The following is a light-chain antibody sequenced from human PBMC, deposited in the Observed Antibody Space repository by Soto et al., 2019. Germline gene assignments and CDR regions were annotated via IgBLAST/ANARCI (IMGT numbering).Light chain of an antibody. Sequence: DIHLTQSPSFLSASVGDRFTITCLPSQAVPNNMAWYQQKPGKPPKLLIYEESTLHSGVTPRFSSSGSGTDFTLTISSLEPEDFAVYYCQQRSNWPLTVGGGTKVDIK. CDR3: QQRSNWPLT. V-gene: IGKV1-9*01. CDR2: EES. J-gene: IGKJ4*01. CDR1: QAVPNN.